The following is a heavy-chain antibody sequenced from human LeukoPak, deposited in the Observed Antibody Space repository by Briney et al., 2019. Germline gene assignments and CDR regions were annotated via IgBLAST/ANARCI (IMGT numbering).Heavy chain of an antibody. J-gene: IGHJ4*02. V-gene: IGHV4-61*02. CDR2: IYTSGST. D-gene: IGHD4-11*01. Sequence: SETLSLTCTVSGGSISSGSYYWRWIRQPAGKGLEWIGRIYTSGSTNYNPSLKSRVTISVDTSKNQFSLKLSSVTAADTAVYYCARSRAVTFDYWGQGTPVTVSS. CDR3: ARSRAVTFDY. CDR1: GGSISSGSYY.